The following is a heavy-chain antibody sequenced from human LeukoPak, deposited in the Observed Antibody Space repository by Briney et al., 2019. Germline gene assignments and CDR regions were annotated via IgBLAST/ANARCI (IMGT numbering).Heavy chain of an antibody. CDR2: ISSIGSTI. V-gene: IGHV3-48*04. CDR3: ARGALWPRDYDAFDI. CDR1: GFTFSSYS. J-gene: IGHJ3*02. D-gene: IGHD3-10*01. Sequence: GGSLRLSCAASGFTFSSYSMNWVRQAPGKGLEWVSYISSIGSTIYYAHSVKGRFTISRDNAKDSLYLQMNSLRAEDTAVYYCARGALWPRDYDAFDIWGQGTMVTVSS.